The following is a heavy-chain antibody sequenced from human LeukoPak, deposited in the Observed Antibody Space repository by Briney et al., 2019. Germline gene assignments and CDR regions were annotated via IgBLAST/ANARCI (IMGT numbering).Heavy chain of an antibody. CDR3: ARGPKVRDMDV. CDR2: IYYSGST. CDR1: GGSISSYY. V-gene: IGHV4-59*01. Sequence: SETLSLTCTVSGGSISSYYWSWIRQPPGKGLEWIGYIYYSGSTNYNPSLKSRVTISVDTSKNQFSLKLNSVTAADTAVYYCARGPKVRDMDVWGKGTTVTVS. D-gene: IGHD4-11*01. J-gene: IGHJ6*03.